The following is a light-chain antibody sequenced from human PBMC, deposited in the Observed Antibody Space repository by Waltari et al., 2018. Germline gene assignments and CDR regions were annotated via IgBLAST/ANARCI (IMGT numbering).Light chain of an antibody. CDR2: RSD. J-gene: IGLJ3*02. Sequence: QAGLIQPPSVSRALGQTATLTCAGNRNNVGNQGVAWLQQHQGHPPKLLSYRSDNRPSGISERFSASRSGNTASLTITGLRADDEAYYYCSAWDKDLVAVVFGGGTKLTVL. CDR1: RNNVGNQG. V-gene: IGLV10-54*04. CDR3: SAWDKDLVAVV.